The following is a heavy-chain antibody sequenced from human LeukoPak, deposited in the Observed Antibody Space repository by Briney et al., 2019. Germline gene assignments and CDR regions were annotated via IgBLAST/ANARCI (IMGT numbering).Heavy chain of an antibody. V-gene: IGHV4-4*07. Sequence: SETLSLTCTVSGGSISSYYWSWIRQPAGKGLEWIGRIYTSGSTNYNPSLKGRVTMSVDTSKNQFSLKLSSVTAADTAVYYCARGDRGFRGYYDSSGYYGWFDPWGQGTLVTVSS. CDR1: GGSISSYY. CDR3: ARGDRGFRGYYDSSGYYGWFDP. CDR2: IYTSGST. D-gene: IGHD3-22*01. J-gene: IGHJ5*02.